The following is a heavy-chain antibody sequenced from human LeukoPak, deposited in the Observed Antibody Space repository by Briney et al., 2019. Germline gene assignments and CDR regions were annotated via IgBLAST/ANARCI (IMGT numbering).Heavy chain of an antibody. CDR1: GFTLSNYE. J-gene: IGHJ4*02. D-gene: IGHD4-23*01. V-gene: IGHV3-48*03. CDR3: ARVGRMTTVVRPLDY. Sequence: PGGSLRLSCAASGFTLSNYEMEWVRQAPGKGLEWVSYSSSSGSTIYYADSVKGRFTISRDNAKNSLCLEMNSLRAEDTAVYYCARVGRMTTVVRPLDYWGQGTLVTVSS. CDR2: SSSSGSTI.